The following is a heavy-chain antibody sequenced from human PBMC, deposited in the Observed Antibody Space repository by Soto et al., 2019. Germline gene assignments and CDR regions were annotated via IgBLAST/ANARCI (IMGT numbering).Heavy chain of an antibody. V-gene: IGHV4-39*01. D-gene: IGHD5-18*01. Sequence: SETLSLTCTVSGGSISSSSYYWGWIRQPPGKGLEWIGSIYYSGSTYYNPSLKSRVTISVNTSKNQFSLKLSSVTAADTAVYYCARQGADTAMVSFYYWGQGTLVTVSS. CDR3: ARQGADTAMVSFYY. CDR2: IYYSGST. J-gene: IGHJ4*02. CDR1: GGSISSSSYY.